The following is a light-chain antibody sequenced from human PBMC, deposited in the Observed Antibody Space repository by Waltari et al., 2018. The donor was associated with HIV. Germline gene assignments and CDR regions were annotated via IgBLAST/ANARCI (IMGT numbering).Light chain of an antibody. CDR2: MND. V-gene: IGLV1-47*01. Sequence: QSVVTQPPSASGTPGQRVTISCSGSSSNIGANYVYWYQQFPGTTPKLLIFMNDRRPAGGPDRFAGSKSGTSASLAISGRRSEDEADYYCATWDNSLSVWVFGGGSKLTVL. CDR1: SSNIGANY. CDR3: ATWDNSLSVWV. J-gene: IGLJ3*02.